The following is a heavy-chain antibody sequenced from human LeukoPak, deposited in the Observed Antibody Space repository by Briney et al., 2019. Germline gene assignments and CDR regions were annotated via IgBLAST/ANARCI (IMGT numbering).Heavy chain of an antibody. CDR2: IIPILGIA. CDR1: VGTFSSYA. CDR3: ASARWLPTVSPFDY. Sequence: ASVKVSCKASVGTFSSYAISWVRQAPGQGLEWVGRIIPILGIANYAQEFQGRVTITADKSTSTAYMELSSLRSEDTAVYYCASARWLPTVSPFDYWGQGTLVTVSS. V-gene: IGHV1-69*04. D-gene: IGHD5-24*01. J-gene: IGHJ4*02.